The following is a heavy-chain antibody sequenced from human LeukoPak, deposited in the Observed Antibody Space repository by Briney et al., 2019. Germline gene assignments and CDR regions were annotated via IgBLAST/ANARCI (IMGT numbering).Heavy chain of an antibody. CDR2: IWFDGSST. D-gene: IGHD2-21*02. J-gene: IGHJ4*01. V-gene: IGHV3-33*01. CDR1: GFTFSRFG. Sequence: GRSLRLSCAASGFTFSRFGMHRVRQAPGKGLEWEAVIWFDGSSTYYADSVKGRFTISRDNSKNMLYLQMNSLRVEDTGVYFCARDSAPYCGGDCYFDYWGHGTLVTVSS. CDR3: ARDSAPYCGGDCYFDY.